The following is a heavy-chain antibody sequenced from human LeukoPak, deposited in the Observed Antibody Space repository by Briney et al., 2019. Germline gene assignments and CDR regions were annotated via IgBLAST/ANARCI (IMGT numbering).Heavy chain of an antibody. CDR1: GFTFSSYA. CDR2: ISGSGGST. J-gene: IGHJ4*02. CDR3: AKGGSSGYYFPFDY. D-gene: IGHD3-22*01. Sequence: GASLRLSCAASGFTFSSYAMSWVRQAPGKGPEWVSAISGSGGSTYYADSVKGRLTISRDNSKNTLYLKMISLRAEDAAVYYCAKGGSSGYYFPFDYWGQGTLVTVSS. V-gene: IGHV3-23*01.